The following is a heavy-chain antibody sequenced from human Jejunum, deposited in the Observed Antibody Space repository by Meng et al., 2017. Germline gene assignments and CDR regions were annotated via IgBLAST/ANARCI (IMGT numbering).Heavy chain of an antibody. Sequence: QVQLQQWGAGLLKPSDTLSLTCAVYGESFTNYYWNWIRQPPGKGLEWIGEVTHSEGTNYTPSLKSRVTISVDMSKNQFSLKLSSVTAADTALYYCARGQDRAKTGYWGQGTLVTVSS. CDR1: GESFTNYY. J-gene: IGHJ4*02. CDR3: ARGQDRAKTGY. V-gene: IGHV4-34*01. CDR2: VTHSEGT. D-gene: IGHD4/OR15-4a*01.